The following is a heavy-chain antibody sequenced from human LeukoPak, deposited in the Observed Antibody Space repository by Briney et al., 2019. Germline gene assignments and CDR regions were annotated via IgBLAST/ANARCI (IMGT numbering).Heavy chain of an antibody. V-gene: IGHV3-30-3*01. D-gene: IGHD2-2*01. CDR3: ARAQTTSRYCSSTSCFGFDP. Sequence: GGSLRLSCAASGFTFSSYAMHWVRQAPGKGLEWVAVISYDGSNKYYADSVKGRFTISRDNSKNTLYLQMNSLRAEDTAVYYCARAQTTSRYCSSTSCFGFDPWGQRTLVTVSS. CDR1: GFTFSSYA. CDR2: ISYDGSNK. J-gene: IGHJ5*02.